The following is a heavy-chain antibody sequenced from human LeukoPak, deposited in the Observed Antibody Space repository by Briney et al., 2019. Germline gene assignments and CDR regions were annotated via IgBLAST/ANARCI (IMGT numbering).Heavy chain of an antibody. CDR1: GFTVSGNY. CDR2: IYSGGST. V-gene: IGHV3-53*04. CDR3: ASGSGNWNYYYGMDV. D-gene: IGHD3-10*01. Sequence: GGSVRLSCAASGFTVSGNYMSWVRQAPGEGLEWVSVIYSGGSTYYADSVKGRFTISRHNSKNTLYLQMNSLRAEDTAVYYCASGSGNWNYYYGMDVWGQGTTVPVSS. J-gene: IGHJ6*02.